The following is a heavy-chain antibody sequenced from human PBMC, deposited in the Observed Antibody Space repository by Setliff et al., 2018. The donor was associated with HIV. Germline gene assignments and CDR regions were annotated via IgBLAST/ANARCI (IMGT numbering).Heavy chain of an antibody. CDR2: ISSGSSYI. V-gene: IGHV3-21*01. J-gene: IGHJ6*02. D-gene: IGHD6-6*01. CDR3: ARLSIATRPSFYAMDV. CDR1: GFTFSTYS. Sequence: GGSLRLSCVVSGFTFSTYSMNWVRQAPGKGLEWVSSISSGSSYIYYADSVKGRFTISRDNSKNTLYLQMNSLGAEDTAVYYCARLSIATRPSFYAMDVWGHGTTVTVSS.